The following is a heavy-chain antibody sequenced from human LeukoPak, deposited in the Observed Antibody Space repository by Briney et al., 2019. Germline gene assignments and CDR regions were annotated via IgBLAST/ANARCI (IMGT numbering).Heavy chain of an antibody. D-gene: IGHD6-13*01. CDR1: GGTFSSYA. J-gene: IGHJ6*03. Sequence: ASVKVSCKASGGTFSSYAISWVRQAPGQGLEWMGGIIPIFGTANYAQKFQGRVTITADESTSTAYMELSSLRSEDTAVYYCARVLSSSWYLIGYYYYYMDVWGKGTTVTISS. CDR3: ARVLSSSWYLIGYYYYYMDV. V-gene: IGHV1-69*13. CDR2: IIPIFGTA.